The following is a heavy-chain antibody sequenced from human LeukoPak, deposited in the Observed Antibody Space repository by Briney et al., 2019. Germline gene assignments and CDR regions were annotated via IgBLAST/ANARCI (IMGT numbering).Heavy chain of an antibody. CDR3: ARGVPEYYDFWSGYFYYFDY. Sequence: KPSETLSCTCTGTGGSMSRYVWSWIRQPPGKGLEWIGYIYYSGSTNYNPSLKSRVTISVDTSKNQFSLKLTSVTAADTAVYYCARGVPEYYDFWSGYFYYFDYWGQGTLVTVSS. V-gene: IGHV4-59*01. D-gene: IGHD3-3*01. J-gene: IGHJ4*02. CDR2: IYYSGST. CDR1: GGSMSRYV.